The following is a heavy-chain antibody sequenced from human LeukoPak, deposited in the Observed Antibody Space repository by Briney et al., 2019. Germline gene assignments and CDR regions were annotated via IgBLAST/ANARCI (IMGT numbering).Heavy chain of an antibody. V-gene: IGHV3-66*01. CDR2: IYSGGST. D-gene: IGHD6-13*01. CDR1: GFTVSSNY. Sequence: GGSLRLSCAASGFTVSSNYMSWVRQAPGKGLEWVSVIYSGGSTYYADSVKGRFTISRDNSKNTLYLQMNSLRAEDTAVYYCARDHELVSPGGAGYYYYYGMDVWGQGTTVTVSS. J-gene: IGHJ6*02. CDR3: ARDHELVSPGGAGYYYYYGMDV.